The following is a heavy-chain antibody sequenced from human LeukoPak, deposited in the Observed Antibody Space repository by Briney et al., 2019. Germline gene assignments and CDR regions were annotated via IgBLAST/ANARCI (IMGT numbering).Heavy chain of an antibody. D-gene: IGHD5-24*01. V-gene: IGHV3-15*01. J-gene: IGHJ4*02. CDR2: IKSRTDGGST. CDR3: ATEFYSNGYNY. Sequence: PGGSLRLSCAASGFTFSNAWMSWVRQAPGKALEWVGHIKSRTDGGSTDYSAPVKGRFTVSRDDSKNTIYLQMNSLKTEDSAVYYCATEFYSNGYNYWGQGTPVTVSS. CDR1: GFTFSNAW.